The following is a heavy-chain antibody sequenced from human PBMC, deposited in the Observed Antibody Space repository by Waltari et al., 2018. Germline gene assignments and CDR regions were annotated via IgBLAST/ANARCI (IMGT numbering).Heavy chain of an antibody. Sequence: EVQLLESGGDLAQPGGSLRFSCAASGFTFSSYTMTWVRQAPGRGLEGVSTINTGGTATYYADSVKGRFTISRDNSKSTLYLQMNSLRAEDTAVYYCARDGRGRIAALDYWGQGTLVTVSS. V-gene: IGHV3-23*01. D-gene: IGHD6-6*01. CDR3: ARDGRGRIAALDY. CDR2: INTGGTAT. CDR1: GFTFSSYT. J-gene: IGHJ4*02.